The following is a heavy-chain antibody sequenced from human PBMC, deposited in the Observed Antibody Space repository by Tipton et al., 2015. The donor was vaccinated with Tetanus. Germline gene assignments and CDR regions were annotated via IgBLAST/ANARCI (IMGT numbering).Heavy chain of an antibody. CDR2: IYAPGIT. CDR1: GGSITSNY. J-gene: IGHJ6*02. V-gene: IGHV4-4*07. CDR3: ARHGGRLAYYYYGMDV. D-gene: IGHD3-16*01. Sequence: TLSLTCTVSGGSITSNYWTWIRQPAGKGLEWIGRIYAPGITNYNPSLKSRVTMSLDTSKNQFSLKLSSVTAADTAVYYCARHGGRLAYYYYGMDVWGQGTTVTVSS.